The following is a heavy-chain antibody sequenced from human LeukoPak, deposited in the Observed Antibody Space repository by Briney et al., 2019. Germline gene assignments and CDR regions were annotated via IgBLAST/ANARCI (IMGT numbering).Heavy chain of an antibody. CDR2: IYYSGST. CDR1: GGSISSGGYY. CDR3: ARDPIPVNDYGDYGYYYYGMDV. Sequence: PSETLSLTCTVSGGSISSGGYYWSWIRQHPGKGLEWIGYIYYSGSTYYNPSLKSRVTISVDTSKNQFSLKLSSVTAADTAVYYCARDPIPVNDYGDYGYYYYGMDVWGQGTTVTVSS. J-gene: IGHJ6*02. D-gene: IGHD4-17*01. V-gene: IGHV4-31*03.